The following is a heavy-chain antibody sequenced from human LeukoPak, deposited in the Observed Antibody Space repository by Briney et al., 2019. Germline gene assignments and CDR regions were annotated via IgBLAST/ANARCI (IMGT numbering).Heavy chain of an antibody. Sequence: ASVKVSCKASGYTFTNYYIHWVRQAPGQGLEWMGIIKSGDSTTSYAQKFQGRVTMTRDTSTSTVYMELSSLRSEDTAVYYCARDDGSSSENAFDIWGQGTMVTVSS. V-gene: IGHV1-46*01. D-gene: IGHD6-6*01. J-gene: IGHJ3*02. CDR2: IKSGDSTT. CDR1: GYTFTNYY. CDR3: ARDDGSSSENAFDI.